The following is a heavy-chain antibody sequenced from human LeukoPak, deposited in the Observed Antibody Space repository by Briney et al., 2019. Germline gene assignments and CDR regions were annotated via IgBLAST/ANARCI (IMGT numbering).Heavy chain of an antibody. D-gene: IGHD1-26*01. CDR3: ARTQSSGIVGATTQFEY. CDR1: GYSISSGFY. CDR2: MYHSGSI. Sequence: PSETLSLTCAVSGYSISSGFYWGWIRQSPGKGLEGIGSMYHSGSIYYNPSLKSRVTISLDTSKNQFSLKLSSVTAADTAVYFCARTQSSGIVGATTQFEYWGPGNLVTVSS. J-gene: IGHJ4*02. V-gene: IGHV4-38-2*01.